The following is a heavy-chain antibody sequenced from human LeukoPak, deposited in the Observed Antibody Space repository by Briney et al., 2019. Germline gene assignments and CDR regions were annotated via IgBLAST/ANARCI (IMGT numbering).Heavy chain of an antibody. CDR2: IRSKAYGGTT. CDR1: GFTFGDYA. Sequence: QAGGSLRLSCTASGFTFGDYAMSWFRQASGKGLEWVGFIRSKAYGGTTEYAASVKGRFTISRDDSKSIAYLQMNSLKTEDTAVYYCTRVNTAMVLDYWGQGTLVTVSS. CDR3: TRVNTAMVLDY. J-gene: IGHJ4*02. D-gene: IGHD5-18*01. V-gene: IGHV3-49*03.